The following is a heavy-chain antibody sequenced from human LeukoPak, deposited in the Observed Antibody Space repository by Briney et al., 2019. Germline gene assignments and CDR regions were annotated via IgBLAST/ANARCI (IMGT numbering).Heavy chain of an antibody. J-gene: IGHJ6*03. CDR1: GVSISNYY. CDR2: IFNTGST. CDR3: ARQSRYYYMDV. V-gene: IGHV4-59*08. Sequence: PSETLSLTCNVSGVSISNYYWTWIRQPPGKALEWIGYIFNTGSTNCIPSLKSRATISLDTSQNQVSLELKSVTAADTAVYYCARQSRYYYMDVWGRGTTVTVSS.